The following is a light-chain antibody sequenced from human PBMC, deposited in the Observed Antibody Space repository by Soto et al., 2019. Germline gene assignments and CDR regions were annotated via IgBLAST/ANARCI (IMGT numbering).Light chain of an antibody. CDR1: SSNIGNNY. V-gene: IGLV1-51*01. Sequence: QSVLTQPPSVSAAPGQKVTISCSGRSSNIGNNYVSWYQQLPGTAPKLLIYDNNKRPSGIPDRFSGSKSGTSATLGITGLQTGDEADYYCGTWDSSLSDVVFGGGTKVTVL. CDR3: GTWDSSLSDVV. J-gene: IGLJ2*01. CDR2: DNN.